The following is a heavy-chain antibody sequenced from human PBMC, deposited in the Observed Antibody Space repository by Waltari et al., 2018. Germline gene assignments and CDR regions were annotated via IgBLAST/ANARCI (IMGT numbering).Heavy chain of an antibody. CDR1: GASISSSNYY. V-gene: IGHV4-39*01. CDR3: ARHGYSGGWFDP. CDR2: MFNGGST. Sequence: QLQLQESGPGLVKPSETLSLTCSVSGASISSSNYYWGWIRQPPGKGLEWIGSMFNGGSTYYNPSLKSRVTISVDTSKNQFSLRLNSATAADTAIYYCARHGYSGGWFDPWGQGTLVTVSS. D-gene: IGHD4-17*01. J-gene: IGHJ5*02.